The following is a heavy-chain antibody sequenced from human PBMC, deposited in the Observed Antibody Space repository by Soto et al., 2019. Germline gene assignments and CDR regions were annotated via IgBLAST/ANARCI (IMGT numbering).Heavy chain of an antibody. Sequence: QVQLQESGPGLVKPSETLSLTCTVSAGSISTYYWTWIRQAPGKGLEWIGYIYYSGNTNYNPSLKSRVTISIDTSKNPFSLKLISVTAADTAVYSCARVGTYSCDLWGRGTLVTVSS. J-gene: IGHJ2*01. CDR1: AGSISTYY. CDR3: ARVGTYSCDL. D-gene: IGHD2-21*01. V-gene: IGHV4-59*01. CDR2: IYYSGNT.